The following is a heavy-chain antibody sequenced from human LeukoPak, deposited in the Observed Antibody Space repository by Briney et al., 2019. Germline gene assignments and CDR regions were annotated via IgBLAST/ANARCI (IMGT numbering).Heavy chain of an antibody. Sequence: GGSLRLSCAASGFTFSSYEMNWVRQAPGKGLEWVSYISSSSSTIYYADSVKGRFTISRDNAKNSLYLQMNSLRAEDTAVYYCARGEGYYYDSSGPDAFDIWGQGTMVTVSS. CDR2: ISSSSSTI. V-gene: IGHV3-48*01. D-gene: IGHD3-22*01. J-gene: IGHJ3*02. CDR1: GFTFSSYE. CDR3: ARGEGYYYDSSGPDAFDI.